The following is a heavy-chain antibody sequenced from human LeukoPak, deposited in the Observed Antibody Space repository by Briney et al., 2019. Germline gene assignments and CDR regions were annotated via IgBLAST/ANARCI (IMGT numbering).Heavy chain of an antibody. D-gene: IGHD3-16*02. CDR2: ISGSGGST. CDR1: GFTFSSYA. CDR3: AKWGRRSDYVWGSYRSPDY. Sequence: PGGSLRLSCAASGFTFSSYAMSWVRQAPGKGLEWVSAISGSGGSTYYADSVKGRFTISRDNSKNTLYLQMNSLRAEDTAVYYRAKWGRRSDYVWGSYRSPDYWGQGTLVTVSS. J-gene: IGHJ4*02. V-gene: IGHV3-23*01.